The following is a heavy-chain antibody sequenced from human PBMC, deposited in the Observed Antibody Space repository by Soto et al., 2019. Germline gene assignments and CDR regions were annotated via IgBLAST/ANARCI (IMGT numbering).Heavy chain of an antibody. CDR2: IWYDGSNK. CDR3: ARDTGDFGGVLFYGMDV. J-gene: IGHJ6*02. D-gene: IGHD4-17*01. CDR1: GFTFSSYG. V-gene: IGHV3-33*01. Sequence: GGSLRLSCAASGFTFSSYGMHWVRQAPGKGLEWVAVIWYDGSNKYYADSAKGRFTISRDNSKNTLYLQMNSLRAEDTAVYYCARDTGDFGGVLFYGMDVWGQGTTVTVSS.